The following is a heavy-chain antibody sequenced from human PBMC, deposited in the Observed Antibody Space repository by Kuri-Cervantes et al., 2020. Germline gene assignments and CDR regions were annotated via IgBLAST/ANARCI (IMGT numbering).Heavy chain of an antibody. CDR3: ARYPSSGYYAFDP. D-gene: IGHD3-22*01. CDR2: INPNSGGT. J-gene: IGHJ5*02. V-gene: IGHV1-2*02. CDR1: GYTFTGYY. Sequence: ASVKVSCKASGYTFTGYYMHWVRQAPGQGLEWMGWINPNSGGTNYAQKFQGRVTMTRDTSISTAYMELSRLRSDDTAVYYCARYPSSGYYAFDPWGQGTLVTVSS.